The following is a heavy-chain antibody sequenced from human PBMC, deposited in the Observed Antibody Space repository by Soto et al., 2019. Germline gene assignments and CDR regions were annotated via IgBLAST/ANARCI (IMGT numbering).Heavy chain of an antibody. J-gene: IGHJ5*02. CDR2: IIPIFGTA. V-gene: IGHV1-69*13. Sequence: SVKVSCKASGGTFSSYAISWVRQAPGQGLEWMGGIIPIFGTANYAQKFQGRVTITADESTSTAYMELSSLRSEDTAVYYCASYQGLDYYGSGRSRFDPWGQGTLGTVSS. D-gene: IGHD3-10*01. CDR3: ASYQGLDYYGSGRSRFDP. CDR1: GGTFSSYA.